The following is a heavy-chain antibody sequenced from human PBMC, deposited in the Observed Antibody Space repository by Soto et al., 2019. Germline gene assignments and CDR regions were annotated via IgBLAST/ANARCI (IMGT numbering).Heavy chain of an antibody. D-gene: IGHD1-26*01. J-gene: IGHJ6*02. V-gene: IGHV4-59*01. CDR3: ARRRGALRILYYYGMDV. Sequence: PSETLSLTCTVSGGSISSYYWSWIRQPPGKGLEWIGYVYYSGSTNYNPSLKSRVSISVDTSKNQFSLKVSSVTAADAAVYYCARRRGALRILYYYGMDVWGQGTTVTVSS. CDR2: VYYSGST. CDR1: GGSISSYY.